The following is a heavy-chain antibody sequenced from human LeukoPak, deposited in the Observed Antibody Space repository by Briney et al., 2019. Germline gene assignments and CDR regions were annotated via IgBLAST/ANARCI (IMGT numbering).Heavy chain of an antibody. CDR3: ARSSAAGFHTYYYMDV. Sequence: GASVKVSCKASGGTFSSYAISWVRQAPGQGLEWMGRIIPIFGTANYAQKFQGRVTITTDESTSTAYMELSSLRSEDTAVYYCARSSAAGFHTYYYMDVWGKGTTVTVSS. V-gene: IGHV1-69*05. D-gene: IGHD6-13*01. CDR1: GGTFSSYA. CDR2: IIPIFGTA. J-gene: IGHJ6*03.